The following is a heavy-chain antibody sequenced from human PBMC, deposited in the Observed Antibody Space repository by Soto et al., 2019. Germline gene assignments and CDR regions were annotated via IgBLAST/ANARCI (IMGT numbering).Heavy chain of an antibody. Sequence: QVQLVESGGGGVGPGRSRRLTGEASGLTLRNYGMTWVRKAPGKGLEWVAVISHDGSDKYYADSMKGRFIISRDNSENTLFLNMNSLKPEDTAVYYCAKENQHLVHDYWGQGTLVTVSS. J-gene: IGHJ4*02. V-gene: IGHV3-30*18. CDR3: AKENQHLVHDY. D-gene: IGHD6-13*01. CDR1: GLTLRNYG. CDR2: ISHDGSDK.